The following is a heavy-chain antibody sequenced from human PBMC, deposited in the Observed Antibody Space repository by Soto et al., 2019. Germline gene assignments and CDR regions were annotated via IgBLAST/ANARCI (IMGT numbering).Heavy chain of an antibody. J-gene: IGHJ2*01. CDR2: VHYSGNT. D-gene: IGHD1-26*01. Sequence: QVQLQESGPGLVKPSGTLSLTCTVSGGSINYYYWSWVRQSPGKGLEWIGYVHYSGNTNYNPSLTSPVTISADKSKKQFSLKLKSVTAADTAVYYCAREEPRTYFYSHFDLWGRGTLVTVSS. CDR3: AREEPRTYFYSHFDL. V-gene: IGHV4-59*01. CDR1: GGSINYYY.